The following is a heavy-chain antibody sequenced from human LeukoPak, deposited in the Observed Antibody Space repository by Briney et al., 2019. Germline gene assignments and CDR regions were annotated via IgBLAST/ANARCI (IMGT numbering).Heavy chain of an antibody. Sequence: GSLRLSCAASGFTFNNYVMNWVRQAPGKGLEWVSGISSNGVSTWYADSVRGRFTISRDNSENTLYLQMNNLRAEDAAAYYRAKRLHISKWYATFDYWGQGILVTVSS. CDR2: ISSNGVST. CDR1: GFTFNNYV. J-gene: IGHJ4*02. V-gene: IGHV3-23*01. D-gene: IGHD6-13*01. CDR3: AKRLHISKWYATFDY.